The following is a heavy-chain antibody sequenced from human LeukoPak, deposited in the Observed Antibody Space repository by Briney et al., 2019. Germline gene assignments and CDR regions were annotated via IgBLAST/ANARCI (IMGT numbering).Heavy chain of an antibody. V-gene: IGHV4-59*01. Sequence: KPSETLCLTCTISGASISDYCWSWIRQSPGKGLEWIGYIYSSGSTNYNPSLNSRVTISVDTSKKHFSLELTSATAADTAVYYCASTLITFGGLMTFYFDSWGQGTLVTVSS. CDR2: IYSSGST. J-gene: IGHJ4*02. D-gene: IGHD3-16*01. CDR3: ASTLITFGGLMTFYFDS. CDR1: GASISDYC.